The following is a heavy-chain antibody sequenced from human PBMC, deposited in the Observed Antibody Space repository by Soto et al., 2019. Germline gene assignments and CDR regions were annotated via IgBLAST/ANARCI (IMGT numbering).Heavy chain of an antibody. Sequence: QVQLVQSGAEVREPGASVKVSCKASGYSFTSLDINWVRQTAGQGLEGMGWMQPTTGRTGYAQKFQGRVTMTRDTSRNTAYMELTTLTSYDTAFYCCARGVSAGVDNSGQGTLVTVSS. CDR3: ARGVSAGVDN. D-gene: IGHD1-26*01. J-gene: IGHJ4*02. CDR2: MQPTTGRT. V-gene: IGHV1-8*01. CDR1: GYSFTSLD.